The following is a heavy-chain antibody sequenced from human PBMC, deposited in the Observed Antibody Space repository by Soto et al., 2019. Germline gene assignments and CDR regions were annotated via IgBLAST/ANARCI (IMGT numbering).Heavy chain of an antibody. D-gene: IGHD6-19*01. CDR1: GGTFSSYA. Sequence: SVKVSCKASGGTFSSYATSWVRQAPGQGLEWMGGIIPIFGTANYAQKFQGRVTITADESTSTAYMELSSLRSEDTAVYYCAREEAVAGTEYYYGMDVWGQGTTVTVSS. J-gene: IGHJ6*02. CDR2: IIPIFGTA. CDR3: AREEAVAGTEYYYGMDV. V-gene: IGHV1-69*13.